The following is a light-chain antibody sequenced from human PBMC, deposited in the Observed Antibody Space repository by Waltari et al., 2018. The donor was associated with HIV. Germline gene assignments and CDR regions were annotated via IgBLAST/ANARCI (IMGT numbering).Light chain of an antibody. J-gene: IGLJ1*01. CDR2: DDS. Sequence: SFVLTQPPAVSAAPGQTAAVSCGGKNIGSKSVTWYQQKPGQAPVLVVHDDSDRPSGIPDRFFGTNSGNTATLTIRGVGVDDEADYYCQVWDGSIHPVFGSGTTVTVL. CDR3: QVWDGSIHPV. CDR1: NIGSKS. V-gene: IGLV3-21*02.